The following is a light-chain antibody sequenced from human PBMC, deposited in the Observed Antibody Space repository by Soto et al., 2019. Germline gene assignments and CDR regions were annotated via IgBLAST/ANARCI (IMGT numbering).Light chain of an antibody. V-gene: IGKV1-8*01. CDR2: AAS. J-gene: IGKJ1*01. CDR1: QGISSY. Sequence: AIRMTQSPSSFSASTGDRVTITCRASQGISSYLAWYQQKPGKAPKLLIYAASTLQSGVPSRFSGSGSGTDFTLTISCLQSEDFATYYCQQYYSYWTFGQGTKVELK. CDR3: QQYYSYWT.